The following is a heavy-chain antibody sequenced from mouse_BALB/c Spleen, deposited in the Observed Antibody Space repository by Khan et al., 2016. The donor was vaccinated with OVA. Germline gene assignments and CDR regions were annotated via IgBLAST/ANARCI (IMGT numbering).Heavy chain of an antibody. Sequence: EVELVESGGDLVKPGGSLELSCAASGFTFSTYGMSWVRQTPDMRLEWVATISSGGHYTYYPDSVKGRFTISRDNAKNTLYLHMSSLKSEDTAICYCARLAYYYNSEGFAYWGQGTLVTVSA. CDR1: GFTFSTYG. CDR3: ARLAYYYNSEGFAY. D-gene: IGHD1-1*01. J-gene: IGHJ3*01. CDR2: ISSGGHYT. V-gene: IGHV5-6*01.